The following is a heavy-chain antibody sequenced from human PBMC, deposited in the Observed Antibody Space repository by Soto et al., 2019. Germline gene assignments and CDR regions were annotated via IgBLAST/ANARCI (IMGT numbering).Heavy chain of an antibody. J-gene: IGHJ4*02. V-gene: IGHV4-39*01. CDR1: GGSISSSSYY. CDR2: IYYSGST. CDR3: ARIGSYSSGWYDWGDY. Sequence: SETLSLTCTVSGGSISSSSYYWGWIRQPPGKGLEWIGSIYYSGSTYYNPSLKSRVTISVDTSKNQFSLKLSSVTAADTAVYYCARIGSYSSGWYDWGDYWGQGTLVTVSS. D-gene: IGHD6-19*01.